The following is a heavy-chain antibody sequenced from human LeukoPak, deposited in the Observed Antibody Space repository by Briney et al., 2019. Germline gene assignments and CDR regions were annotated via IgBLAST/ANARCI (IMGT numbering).Heavy chain of an antibody. CDR1: GGSFSGYY. CDR2: INHSGST. Sequence: SETLSLTCAVYGGSFSGYYWSWIRQPPGKGLEWVGEINHSGSTNYNPSRKSRVTISVDTTKTQYPPKLSSVTAADTAVYYCARELRYSSSWYSRKAFDIWGQGTMVTVSS. J-gene: IGHJ3*02. D-gene: IGHD6-13*01. CDR3: ARELRYSSSWYSRKAFDI. V-gene: IGHV4-34*01.